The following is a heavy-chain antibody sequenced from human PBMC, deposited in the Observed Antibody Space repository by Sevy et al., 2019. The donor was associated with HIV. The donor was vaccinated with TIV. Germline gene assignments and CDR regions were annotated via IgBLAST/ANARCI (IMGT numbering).Heavy chain of an antibody. V-gene: IGHV3-21*01. CDR3: STSGNCGGDCYSLSSYYFDY. CDR2: ISSSSTYT. CDR1: GFTFSSYS. J-gene: IGHJ4*02. Sequence: GGSLRLSCAASGFTFSSYSMNWVRQAPGKGPEWVSSISSSSTYTYYADSVKGRLTISRDNAKNSLYLQMNSLTAEDTAVYYCSTSGNCGGDCYSLSSYYFDYWGQGTLLTVSS. D-gene: IGHD2-21*01.